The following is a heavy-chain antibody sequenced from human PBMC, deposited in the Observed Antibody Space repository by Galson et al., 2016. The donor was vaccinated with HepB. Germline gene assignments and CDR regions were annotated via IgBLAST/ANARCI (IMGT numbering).Heavy chain of an antibody. J-gene: IGHJ4*02. Sequence: QVQLQESGPGLVKPSETLSLTCTVAGGTVTSGSDYWTWIRQPPGKGLAWIGYIHSSGSTNYNPSLKSRVTISVDTSKNQFSLRLSSVTAADTAMYYCAREGTYWGQGTLVTVSS. CDR3: AREGTY. V-gene: IGHV4-61*01. CDR1: GGTVTSGSDY. CDR2: IHSSGST.